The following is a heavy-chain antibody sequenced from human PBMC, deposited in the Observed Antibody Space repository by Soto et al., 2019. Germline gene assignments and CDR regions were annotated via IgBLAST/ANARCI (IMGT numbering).Heavy chain of an antibody. CDR3: AAGSDYGGAFLY. CDR1: GYSFTTSW. Sequence: GESLKISCKAAGYSFTTSWIGWVRQVPGKGLEWMGVIFPGDSDTRYSPSFEGHVSISADKSITSAYLEWSTLKASDTAIYYCAAGSDYGGAFLYWGQGXLVTVHS. J-gene: IGHJ4*02. CDR2: IFPGDSDT. V-gene: IGHV5-51*01. D-gene: IGHD6-25*01.